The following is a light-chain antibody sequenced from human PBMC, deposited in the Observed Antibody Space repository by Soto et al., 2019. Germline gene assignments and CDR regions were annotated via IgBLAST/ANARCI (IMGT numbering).Light chain of an antibody. V-gene: IGKV3-20*01. Sequence: ERVLTQSPGTLALSPGEGATLSCRSSQYIASSYLAWYQQRRGQAPRLLIYGASSRATGIPARFSGRGSGTDFTLNISRLEPEDFAVYYCQQYGGSPYTFGLGTKVEIK. CDR1: QYIASSY. J-gene: IGKJ2*01. CDR2: GAS. CDR3: QQYGGSPYT.